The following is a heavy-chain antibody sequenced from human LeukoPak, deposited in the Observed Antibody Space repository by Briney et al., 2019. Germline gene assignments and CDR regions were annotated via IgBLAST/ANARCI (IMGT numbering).Heavy chain of an antibody. CDR3: ARQSTMIVVGGFDY. CDR1: GFTFSSYA. D-gene: IGHD3-22*01. V-gene: IGHV3-48*04. Sequence: GGSLRLSCAASGFTFSSYAMSWVRQAPGKGLEWVSYISSSGSTIYYADSVKGRFTISRDNAKNSLYLQMNSLRAEDAAVYYCARQSTMIVVGGFDYWGQGTLVTVSS. J-gene: IGHJ4*02. CDR2: ISSSGSTI.